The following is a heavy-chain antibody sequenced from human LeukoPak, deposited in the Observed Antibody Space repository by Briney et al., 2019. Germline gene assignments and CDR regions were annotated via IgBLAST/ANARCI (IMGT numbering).Heavy chain of an antibody. J-gene: IGHJ4*02. Sequence: GGSLRLSCAASGFTFSSYSMNWVRQAAGKGLGWVSSISSSGSYISYPDSVKGRFTISRDNAKNSLFLQMNSPRAEDTAIYYCARDAGTAWPFDYWGQGALITVSS. CDR2: ISSSGSYI. CDR1: GFTFSSYS. CDR3: ARDAGTAWPFDY. V-gene: IGHV3-21*04. D-gene: IGHD2-21*02.